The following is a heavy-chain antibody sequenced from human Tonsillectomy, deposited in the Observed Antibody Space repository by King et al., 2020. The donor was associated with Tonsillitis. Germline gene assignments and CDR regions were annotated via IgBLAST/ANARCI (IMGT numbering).Heavy chain of an antibody. CDR1: GGSIRSYY. CDR2: ISYSGNT. D-gene: IGHD1-26*01. V-gene: IGHV4-59*08. J-gene: IGHJ4*02. CDR3: ARHRLAYSGSSPNFDN. Sequence: VQLQESGPGLVKPSETLSLTCTVSGGSIRSYYWSWIRQPPGKGLEWIGYISYSGNTNYNPSLRSRVTISVDTSKNQFSLKLSTVTAADAAVYYCARHRLAYSGSSPNFDNWGQGTLVTVSA.